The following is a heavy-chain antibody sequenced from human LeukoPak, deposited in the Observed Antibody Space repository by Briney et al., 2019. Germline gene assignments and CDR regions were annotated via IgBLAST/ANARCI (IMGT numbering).Heavy chain of an antibody. CDR1: GFTFSSYG. D-gene: IGHD3-3*01. J-gene: IGHJ4*02. V-gene: IGHV3-33*06. Sequence: GGSLRLSCAASGFTFSSYGMHWVRQAPGKGLEWVAVKWYDGSNKYYADSVKGRFTISRDNSKNTLYLQMNSLRAEDTAVYYCAKYAGIYDFWSGYYIDYWGQGNLVTVSS. CDR2: KWYDGSNK. CDR3: AKYAGIYDFWSGYYIDY.